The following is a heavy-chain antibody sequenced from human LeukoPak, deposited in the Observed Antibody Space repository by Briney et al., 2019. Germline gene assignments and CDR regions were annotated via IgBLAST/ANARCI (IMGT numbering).Heavy chain of an antibody. J-gene: IGHJ4*02. D-gene: IGHD1-26*01. CDR3: TRDTDGSLDY. CDR2: IKQDGSTK. CDR1: GFIFSSYA. V-gene: IGHV3-7*01. Sequence: GGSLRLSCAASGFIFSSYAMSWVRQAPGKGLEWVANIKQDGSTKHYADSLKGRFTISRDNPKNSLYLQMNNLRADDTAVYYCTRDTDGSLDYWGQGILVTVAS.